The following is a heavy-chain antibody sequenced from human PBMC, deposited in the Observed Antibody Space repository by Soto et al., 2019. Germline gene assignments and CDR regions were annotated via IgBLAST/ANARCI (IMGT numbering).Heavy chain of an antibody. J-gene: IGHJ4*02. CDR3: VKGPDKSGHSGYGYLDY. V-gene: IGHV3-30*18. Sequence: GGSLRLSCAASGLTFSNYAMHWVRQAPGKGLEWVAVISYDGSNKYYADSVKGRFTISRDNSKNTLYVQMNSLRAEDTAMYYCVKGPDKSGHSGYGYLDYWGQGTLVTVSS. CDR1: GLTFSNYA. D-gene: IGHD5-12*01. CDR2: ISYDGSNK.